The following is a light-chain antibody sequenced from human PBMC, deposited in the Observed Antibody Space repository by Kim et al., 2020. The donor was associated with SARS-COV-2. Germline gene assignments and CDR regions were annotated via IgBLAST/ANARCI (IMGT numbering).Light chain of an antibody. CDR1: EFEEKY. CDR2: PDT. J-gene: IGLJ3*02. CDR3: QAWDSTTIV. V-gene: IGLV3-1*01. Sequence: VSPRQTATITCAGHEFEEKYACWYQQRPGQSPVLVIYPDTSRPSGIPERYSASKSGNTATLTITGTQTMDEADYYCQAWDSTTIVFGGGTKVTVL.